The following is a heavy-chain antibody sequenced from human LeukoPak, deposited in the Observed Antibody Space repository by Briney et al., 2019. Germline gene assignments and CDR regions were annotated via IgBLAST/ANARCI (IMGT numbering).Heavy chain of an antibody. V-gene: IGHV3-48*02. D-gene: IGHD5-24*01. Sequence: GGSLRLSCAASAFTFYTYSMNWVRQPPGKGLEWLSYISSSSNTIYYADSVKGRFTISRDNAKNSLYLQMNSLRDEDTAVYYCARGASRGFDYWGHGTLVTVS. J-gene: IGHJ4*01. CDR3: ARGASRGFDY. CDR1: AFTFYTYS. CDR2: ISSSSNTI.